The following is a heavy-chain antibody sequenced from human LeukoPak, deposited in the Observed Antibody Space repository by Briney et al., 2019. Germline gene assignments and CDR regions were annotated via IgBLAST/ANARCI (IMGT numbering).Heavy chain of an antibody. CDR3: AREALYYYDSSAPDGY. J-gene: IGHJ4*02. V-gene: IGHV1-18*01. Sequence: GASVKVSCKASGYTFTSYGISWVRQATGQGLEWMGWISAYNGNTNYAQKLQGRVTMTTDTSTSTAYMELRSLRSDDTAVYYCAREALYYYDSSAPDGYWGQGTLVTVSS. CDR2: ISAYNGNT. CDR1: GYTFTSYG. D-gene: IGHD3-22*01.